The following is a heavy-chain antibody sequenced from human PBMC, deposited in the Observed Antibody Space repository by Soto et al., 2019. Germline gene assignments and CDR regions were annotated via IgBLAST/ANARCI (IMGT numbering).Heavy chain of an antibody. CDR1: GYSFTKFD. CDR2: LNPKSGNT. D-gene: IGHD6-6*01. J-gene: IGHJ4*02. V-gene: IGHV1-8*01. Sequence: QVQLVQSGAEVKEPGASVRVSCKASGYSFTKFDINWVRQAPGQGLEWMGWLNPKSGNTGYAQKLQGRVTMTRDTSISTAYMDLRSLRSEDTALYYCARVTAGSSDFDYWGQGTLVTVSS. CDR3: ARVTAGSSDFDY.